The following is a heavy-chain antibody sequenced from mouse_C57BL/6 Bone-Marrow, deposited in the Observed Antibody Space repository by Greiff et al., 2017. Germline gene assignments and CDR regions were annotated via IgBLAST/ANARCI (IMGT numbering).Heavy chain of an antibody. CDR3: ARASYWFAY. J-gene: IGHJ3*01. CDR2: ISYDGSN. D-gene: IGHD6-5*01. Sequence: EVHLVESGPGLVKPSQSLSLTCSVTGYSITSGYYWNWIRQFPGNKLEWMGYISYDGSNNYNPSLKNRISITRDTSTNQFFLKLNSVTTEDTATYYCARASYWFAYWGQGTLVTVSA. V-gene: IGHV3-6*01. CDR1: GYSITSGYY.